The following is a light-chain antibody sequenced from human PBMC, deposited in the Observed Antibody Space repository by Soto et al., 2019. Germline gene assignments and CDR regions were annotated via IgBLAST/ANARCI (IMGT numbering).Light chain of an antibody. CDR3: QQYGSSPL. CDR2: GAS. J-gene: IGKJ5*01. V-gene: IGKV3-20*01. CDR1: QSVSTN. Sequence: EIVMMQSPATLSVSPGEGATLACRTTQSVSTNLAWYQQKPGQAPRLLIYGASSRATGIPDRFSGSGSGTDFTLTISRLEPEDFAVYYCQQYGSSPLFGQGTRLEIK.